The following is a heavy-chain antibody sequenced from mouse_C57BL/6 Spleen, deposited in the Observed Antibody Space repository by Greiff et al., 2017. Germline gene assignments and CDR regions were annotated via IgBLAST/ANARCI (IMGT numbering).Heavy chain of an antibody. J-gene: IGHJ2*01. CDR2: IDPSDSYT. Sequence: VQLQQPGAELVMPGASVKLSCKASGYTFTSYWMHWVKQRPGQGLEWIGEIDPSDSYTNYNQKFEGKSTLTVDKSSRTAYMQLSSLTSEDSAVYYCARVDYSNFDYWGQGTTLTVSS. D-gene: IGHD2-5*01. V-gene: IGHV1-69*01. CDR1: GYTFTSYW. CDR3: ARVDYSNFDY.